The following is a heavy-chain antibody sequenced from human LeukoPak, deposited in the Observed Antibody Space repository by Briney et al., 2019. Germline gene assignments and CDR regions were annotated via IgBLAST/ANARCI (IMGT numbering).Heavy chain of an antibody. V-gene: IGHV4-34*01. D-gene: IGHD3-16*01. J-gene: IGHJ4*02. CDR2: INHSGNT. CDR1: GGTFSGYY. Sequence: SETLSLTCAVYGGTFSGYYWTWIRQPPGKGLEWIGEINHSGNTNYNPSLKSRVTISVDTSKKQFSLKLSSVTAADTAVYYCASFRWGIGFEYWGQGTLVTVSS. CDR3: ASFRWGIGFEY.